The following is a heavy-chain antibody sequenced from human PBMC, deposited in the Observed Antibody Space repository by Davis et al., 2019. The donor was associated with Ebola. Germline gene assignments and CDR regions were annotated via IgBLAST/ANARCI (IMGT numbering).Heavy chain of an antibody. J-gene: IGHJ5*01. CDR2: ISHHNGYT. CDR3: ARTTKTNIEDSGLGYNSFDS. V-gene: IGHV4-34*01. D-gene: IGHD4-17*01. Sequence: SETLSLTCAVYGGSFSDYFWSWIRQPPQKGLEWIGEISHHNGYTNYNPSLRSRVAISVDSSKNQFSLKINSVTAADTATYYCARTTKTNIEDSGLGYNSFDSWGQGTLVTVSS. CDR1: GGSFSDYF.